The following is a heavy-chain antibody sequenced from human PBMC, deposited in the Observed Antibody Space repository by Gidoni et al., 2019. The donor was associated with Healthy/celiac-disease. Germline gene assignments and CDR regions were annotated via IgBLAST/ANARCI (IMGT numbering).Heavy chain of an antibody. D-gene: IGHD5-18*01. Sequence: QVQLVESGGGVVQPGRSLRLSCAASGLTFSSYGMHWVRQAPGKGLEWVAVISYDGSNKYYADSVKGRFTISRDNSKNTLYLQMNSLRAEDTAVYYCAKDWKRAMGTFDYWGQGTLVTVSS. J-gene: IGHJ4*02. CDR1: GLTFSSYG. V-gene: IGHV3-30*18. CDR3: AKDWKRAMGTFDY. CDR2: ISYDGSNK.